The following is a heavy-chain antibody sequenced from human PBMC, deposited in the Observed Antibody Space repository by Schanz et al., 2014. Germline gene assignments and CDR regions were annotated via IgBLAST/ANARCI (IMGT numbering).Heavy chain of an antibody. J-gene: IGHJ3*02. Sequence: QVQLQESGPGLVKPSQTLSLTCTVSGASISSGGYYWDWIRLLPGKGLEWIGYISYSGSTSFNPSLKSRLTMSGTTSKNQFPLKLSSVTAADTAVYYCARDVGGCSSSTSCYAFEIWGQGTMVTVSS. V-gene: IGHV4-31*03. CDR1: GASISSGGYY. CDR3: ARDVGGCSSSTSCYAFEI. D-gene: IGHD2-2*01. CDR2: ISYSGST.